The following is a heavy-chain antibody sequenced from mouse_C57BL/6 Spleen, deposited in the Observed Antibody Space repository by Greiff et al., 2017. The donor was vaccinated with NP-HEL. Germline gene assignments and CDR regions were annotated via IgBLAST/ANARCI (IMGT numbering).Heavy chain of an antibody. Sequence: QLKESVAELVRPGASVKLSCTASGFNIKNTYMHWVKQRPEQGLEWIGRIDPANGNTKYAPKFQGKATITADTSSNTAYLQLSSLTSEDTAIYYCAREGSASSGSYYYAMDYWGQGTSVTVSS. D-gene: IGHD3-2*02. J-gene: IGHJ4*01. CDR1: GFNIKNTY. CDR3: AREGSASSGSYYYAMDY. CDR2: IDPANGNT. V-gene: IGHV14-3*01.